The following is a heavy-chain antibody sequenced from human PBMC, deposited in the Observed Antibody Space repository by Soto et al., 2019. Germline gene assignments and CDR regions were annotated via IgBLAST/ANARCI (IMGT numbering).Heavy chain of an antibody. CDR1: GFTFSSYA. Sequence: GSLRLSCAASGFTFSSYAMSWVRQAPGKGLEWVSAISGSGGSTYYADSVKGRFTISRDNSKNTLYLQMNSLRAEDTAVYYCAKDLPSYYYDSSGYYPFDYWGQGTLVTVSS. CDR2: ISGSGGST. V-gene: IGHV3-23*01. J-gene: IGHJ4*02. CDR3: AKDLPSYYYDSSGYYPFDY. D-gene: IGHD3-22*01.